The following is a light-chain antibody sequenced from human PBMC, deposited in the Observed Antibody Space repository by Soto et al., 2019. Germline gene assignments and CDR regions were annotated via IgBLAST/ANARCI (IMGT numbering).Light chain of an antibody. CDR1: QTISSW. J-gene: IGKJ1*01. CDR2: KAS. CDR3: QRYNSYSEA. V-gene: IGKV1-5*03. Sequence: DIQMTQSPSTLSGSVGDRVTITCRASQTISSWLAWYQQKPGKAPKLLIYKASTLKSGVPSRFSGSGSGTEFTLTISSLQPDDVATYYCQRYNSYSEAFGQGTKVEL.